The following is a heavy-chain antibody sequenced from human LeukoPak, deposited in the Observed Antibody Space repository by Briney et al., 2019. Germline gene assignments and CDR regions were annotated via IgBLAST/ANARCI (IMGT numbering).Heavy chain of an antibody. Sequence: GASVRVSCKASGGTFSSYAISWVRQAPGQGLEWMGGIIPIFGTANYAQKFQGRVTMTRNTSISTAYMELSSLRSEDTAVYYCARGPAPGYYYEGDWGQGTLVTVSS. D-gene: IGHD3-22*01. J-gene: IGHJ4*02. V-gene: IGHV1-69*05. CDR2: IIPIFGTA. CDR1: GGTFSSYA. CDR3: ARGPAPGYYYEGD.